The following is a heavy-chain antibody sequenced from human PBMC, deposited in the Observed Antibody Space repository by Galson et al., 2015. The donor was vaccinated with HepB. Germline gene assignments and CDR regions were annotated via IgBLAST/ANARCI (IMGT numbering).Heavy chain of an antibody. Sequence: SVKVSCKASGYTFTGYYMHWVRQAPGQGLEWMGRINPNSGGTNYAQKFQGRVTMTRDTSISTAYMELSRLRSDDTAVYYCARVALSYDDFWSKQNWFHPWGQGTLVTVSS. D-gene: IGHD3-3*01. V-gene: IGHV1-2*06. CDR3: ARVALSYDDFWSKQNWFHP. J-gene: IGHJ5*02. CDR2: INPNSGGT. CDR1: GYTFTGYY.